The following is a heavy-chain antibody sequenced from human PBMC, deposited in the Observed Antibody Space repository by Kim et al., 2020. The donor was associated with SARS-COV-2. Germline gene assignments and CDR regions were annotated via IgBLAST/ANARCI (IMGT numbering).Heavy chain of an antibody. CDR1: GFTFSNAW. V-gene: IGHV3-15*01. J-gene: IGHJ5*02. Sequence: GGSLRLSCAASGFTFSNAWMSWVRQAPGKGLEWVGRIKSKTDGGTTDYAAPVKGRFTISRDDSKNTLYLQMNSLKTEDTAVYYCTTPPRGQQTTVTHGRFDPWGQGTLVTVSS. CDR3: TTPPRGQQTTVTHGRFDP. D-gene: IGHD4-17*01. CDR2: IKSKTDGGTT.